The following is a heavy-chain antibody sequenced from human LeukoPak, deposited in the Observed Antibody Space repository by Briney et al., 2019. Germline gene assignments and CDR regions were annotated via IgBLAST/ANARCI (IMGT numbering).Heavy chain of an antibody. CDR1: GFTVSSNY. CDR2: IYSGGST. CDR3: AKDAGYSSGWCDY. J-gene: IGHJ4*02. V-gene: IGHV3-53*01. D-gene: IGHD6-19*01. Sequence: GGSLRLSCAASGFTVSSNYMSWVRKAPGKGLKGVSVIYSGGSTYYADSVKGRFTISRDNSKNTLYLQMNSLRAEDTAVYYCAKDAGYSSGWCDYWGQGTLVTVSS.